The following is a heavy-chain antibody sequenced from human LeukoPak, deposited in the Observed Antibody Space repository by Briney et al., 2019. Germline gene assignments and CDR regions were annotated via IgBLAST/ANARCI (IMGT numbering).Heavy chain of an antibody. CDR3: AKVRPSQRGYTYGWFWETDY. V-gene: IGHV3-30*18. CDR2: ISYDENNK. CDR1: GFTFSSYG. Sequence: PGGSLRLSCAASGFTFSSYGMHWVRQAPGKGLEWVAVISYDENNKYYADSVKGRFTISRDNYKNTLYLQMNSLRAEDTAVYYCAKVRPSQRGYTYGWFWETDYWGQGTLVTVSS. D-gene: IGHD5-18*01. J-gene: IGHJ4*02.